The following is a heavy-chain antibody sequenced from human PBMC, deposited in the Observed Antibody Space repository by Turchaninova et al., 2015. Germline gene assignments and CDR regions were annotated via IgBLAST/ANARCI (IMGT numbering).Heavy chain of an antibody. V-gene: IGHV5-10-1*03. CDR3: AVTPNYYGSSGYF. J-gene: IGHJ4*02. CDR2: IEPRDAET. D-gene: IGHD6-19*01. Sequence: EVQLVPSGAEVRGTVDALRISCKASGDTLWSSLISWGRQMPGKGLGWMGKIEPRDAETKYSPSFQCHVSISADKSISTAYLQWRSLKASDTAIYYCAVTPNYYGSSGYFWSQGTPVTVSS. CDR1: GDTLWSSL.